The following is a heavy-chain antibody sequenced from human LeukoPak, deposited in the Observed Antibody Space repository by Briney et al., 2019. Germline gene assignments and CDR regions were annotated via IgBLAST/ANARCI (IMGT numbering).Heavy chain of an antibody. Sequence: ASVKVSCKASGYTFTSYDINWVRQATGQGLEWMGWMNPNSGNTGYAQKFQGRVTMTRNTSISTAYMELSRLRSDDTAVYYCAVGSGWSYGMDVWGQGTTVTVSS. V-gene: IGHV1-8*01. J-gene: IGHJ6*02. CDR3: AVGSGWSYGMDV. D-gene: IGHD6-19*01. CDR2: MNPNSGNT. CDR1: GYTFTSYD.